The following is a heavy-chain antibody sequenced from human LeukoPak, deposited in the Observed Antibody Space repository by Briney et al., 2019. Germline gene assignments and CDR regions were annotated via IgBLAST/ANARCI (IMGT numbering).Heavy chain of an antibody. J-gene: IGHJ4*02. CDR2: IYTSGST. CDR1: GGSIRSGCYC. CDR3: ARECSSTSCLSSFGIY. Sequence: SQTLSLNCTVSGGSIRSGCYCWSWIRQPAGNGLEWLGRIYTSGSTNYNPSLKSRVTISVDTSKNQFSLKLSSVTAADTAVYYCARECSSTSCLSSFGIYWGQGTLVTVSS. V-gene: IGHV4-61*02. D-gene: IGHD2-2*01.